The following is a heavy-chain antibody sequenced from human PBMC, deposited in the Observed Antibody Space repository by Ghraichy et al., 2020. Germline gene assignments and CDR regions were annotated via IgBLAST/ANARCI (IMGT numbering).Heavy chain of an antibody. Sequence: SETLSLTCTVSGGSISSYYWSWIRQPPGKGLEWIGYIYYSGSTNYNPSLKSRVTISVDTAKNQFSLKLSSVAAADTAVYYCARHSHSSSWYPNWFDPWGQGTLVTVSS. CDR1: GGSISSYY. J-gene: IGHJ5*02. D-gene: IGHD6-13*01. CDR2: IYYSGST. V-gene: IGHV4-59*01. CDR3: ARHSHSSSWYPNWFDP.